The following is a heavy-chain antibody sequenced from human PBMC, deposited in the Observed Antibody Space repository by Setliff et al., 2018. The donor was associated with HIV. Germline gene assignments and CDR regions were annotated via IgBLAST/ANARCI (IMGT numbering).Heavy chain of an antibody. Sequence: SETLSLTCTVSGGSISGYYWSWIRQSPGKGLEWIGYIYSSGSTNFNPSLKSRVTLSIDTSKNQFSLNLTSMTATDTAVYFCVRHGYYYDFIDIWGQGTVVTVS. CDR2: IYSSGST. J-gene: IGHJ3*02. CDR3: VRHGYYYDFIDI. D-gene: IGHD3-22*01. CDR1: GGSISGYY. V-gene: IGHV4-4*09.